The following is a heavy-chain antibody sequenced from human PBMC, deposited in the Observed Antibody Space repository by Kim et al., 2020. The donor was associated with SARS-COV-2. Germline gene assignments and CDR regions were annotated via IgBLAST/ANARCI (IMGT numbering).Heavy chain of an antibody. CDR3: ARVRGRYYYDSSGYYSFDY. CDR1: GGTFCSYA. V-gene: IGHV1-69*13. D-gene: IGHD3-22*01. J-gene: IGHJ4*02. CDR2: IIPIFGTA. Sequence: SVKVSCKASGGTFCSYAISWVRQAPGQGLEWMGGIIPIFGTANYAQKFQGRVTITADESTSTAYMELSSLRSEDTAVYYCARVRGRYYYDSSGYYSFDYWGQGTLVTVSS.